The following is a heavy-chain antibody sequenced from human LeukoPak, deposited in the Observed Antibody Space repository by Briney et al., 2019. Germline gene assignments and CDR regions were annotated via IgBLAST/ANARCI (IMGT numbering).Heavy chain of an antibody. V-gene: IGHV3-7*01. CDR1: GFTFSGYW. CDR3: ARYRHLGY. Sequence: PGGSLRLSCADSGFTFSGYWMNWVRQAPGKGLEWVANINQNGGEKYYVDSVKGRFIISRDNGKNSLYLQMNSLRAEDTAVYYCARYRHLGYWGQGTLVTVSS. J-gene: IGHJ4*02. CDR2: INQNGGEK.